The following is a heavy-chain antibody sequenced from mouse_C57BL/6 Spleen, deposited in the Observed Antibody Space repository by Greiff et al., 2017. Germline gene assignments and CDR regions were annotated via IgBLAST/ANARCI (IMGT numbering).Heavy chain of an antibody. J-gene: IGHJ3*01. CDR1: GFTFSSYG. D-gene: IGHD2-2*01. CDR3: AGGYDGFAY. CDR2: ISSGGSYT. Sequence: EVKVVESGGDLVKPGGSLKLSCAASGFTFSSYGMSWVRQTPDKRLEWVATISSGGSYTYYPDSVKGRFTISRDNAKNTLYLQMSSLKSEDTAMYDCAGGYDGFAYWGQGTLVTVSA. V-gene: IGHV5-6*01.